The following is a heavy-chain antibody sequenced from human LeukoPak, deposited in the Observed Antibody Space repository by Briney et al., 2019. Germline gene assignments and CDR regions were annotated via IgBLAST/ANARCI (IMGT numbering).Heavy chain of an antibody. V-gene: IGHV1-69*02. CDR3: AKTAERGYSDY. J-gene: IGHJ4*02. Sequence: SVKVSCKASGGTFSSYTISWVRQAPGQGLEWMGRITPILGIANYAQKFQGRVTITADKSTSTAYMELSSLRSEDTAVYYCAKTAERGYSDYWGQGTLVTVSS. CDR2: ITPILGIA. D-gene: IGHD5-18*01. CDR1: GGTFSSYT.